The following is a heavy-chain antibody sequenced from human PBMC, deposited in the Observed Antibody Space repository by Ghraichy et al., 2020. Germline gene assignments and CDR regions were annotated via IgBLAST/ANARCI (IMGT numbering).Heavy chain of an antibody. D-gene: IGHD6-13*01. CDR2: ISGSGGST. Sequence: GGSLRLSCAASGFTFSSYAMSWVRQAPGKGLEWVSAISGSGGSTYYADSVKGRFTISRDNSKNTLYLQMNSLRAEDTAVYYCARGIAAARVYYFDYWGQGTLVTVSS. CDR3: ARGIAAARVYYFDY. V-gene: IGHV3-23*01. CDR1: GFTFSSYA. J-gene: IGHJ4*02.